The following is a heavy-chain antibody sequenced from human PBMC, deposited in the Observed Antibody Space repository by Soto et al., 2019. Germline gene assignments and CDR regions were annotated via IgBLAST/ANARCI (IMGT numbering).Heavy chain of an antibody. J-gene: IGHJ4*02. D-gene: IGHD1-1*01. Sequence: QVHLVQSGAEVKKPGASVKVSCKGSGYAFTTYGITWVRQAPGPGLEWMGWISAHKCNTNYAQKLQGRVTVTRDTSTSTAYMELRSLRSADTAVYYCARGRYGDYWGQGALVTVSS. CDR2: ISAHKCNT. CDR3: ARGRYGDY. CDR1: GYAFTTYG. V-gene: IGHV1-18*01.